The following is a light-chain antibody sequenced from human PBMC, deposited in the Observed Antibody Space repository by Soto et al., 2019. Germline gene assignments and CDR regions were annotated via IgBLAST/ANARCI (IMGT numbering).Light chain of an antibody. V-gene: IGKV3-11*01. J-gene: IGKJ5*01. CDR2: AAS. CDR1: QGLGTN. Sequence: PDTLSVSPGDRATLSCRASQGLGTNLAWYQQKPGQAPRLLIYAASTRATGVPGRFSGSGYGTDFTLTISSLEPEDFAVYYCQQRSNWPPITFGQGTRLEIK. CDR3: QQRSNWPPIT.